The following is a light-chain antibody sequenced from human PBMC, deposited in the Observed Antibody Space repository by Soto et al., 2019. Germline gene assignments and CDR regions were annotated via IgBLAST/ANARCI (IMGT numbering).Light chain of an antibody. V-gene: IGKV3D-15*01. J-gene: IGKJ1*01. Sequence: EIVMTQSPDTPSVSPGERATLSCRASQSVTSNLAWYQQKPGQAPRLLIYGASTRATGIPARFSDSGSGTEFTLTISSLQSEDFAVYYCQQGDTWPWTFGQGTKVEI. CDR2: GAS. CDR3: QQGDTWPWT. CDR1: QSVTSN.